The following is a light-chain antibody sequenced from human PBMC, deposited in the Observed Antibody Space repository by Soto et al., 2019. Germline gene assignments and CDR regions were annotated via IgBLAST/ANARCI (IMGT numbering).Light chain of an antibody. V-gene: IGKV1-5*01. CDR1: QSISSW. CDR2: EAS. CDR3: QQYTNFPLT. Sequence: DIQMTQSPSTLSASVGDRVTITCRASQSISSWLAWYQQKPGKAPKLLIHEASRLESGVPSRFSGSESGTEFTLTISGLHAEDFATYYCQQYTNFPLTFGVGTKVEIK. J-gene: IGKJ4*01.